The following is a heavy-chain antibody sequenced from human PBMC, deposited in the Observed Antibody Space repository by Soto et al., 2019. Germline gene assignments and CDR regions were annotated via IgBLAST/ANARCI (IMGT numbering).Heavy chain of an antibody. CDR2: TYYRSKWYN. CDR3: ARDPGSSWYSRFWAVFDYYYGMDV. CDR1: GDSVSSNSAA. Sequence: PSQTLSLTCAISGDSVSSNSAAWNWIRQSPSRGLEWLGRTYYRSKWYNDYAVSVKSRITINPDTSKNQFSLQLNSVTPEDTAVYYCARDPGSSWYSRFWAVFDYYYGMDVWGQGTTVTVSS. J-gene: IGHJ6*02. D-gene: IGHD6-13*01. V-gene: IGHV6-1*01.